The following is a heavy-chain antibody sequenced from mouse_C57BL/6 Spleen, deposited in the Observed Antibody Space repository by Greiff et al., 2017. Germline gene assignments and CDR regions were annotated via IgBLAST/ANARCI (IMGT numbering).Heavy chain of an antibody. V-gene: IGHV1-55*01. D-gene: IGHD3-1*01. CDR3: ARSGLSGYCSMDF. CDR1: GYTFTSYW. CDR2: IYPGSGST. J-gene: IGHJ4*01. Sequence: QVQLQQPGAELVKPGASVKMSCKASGYTFTSYWITWVKQRPGQGLEWIGDIYPGSGSTNYTEKFKSKATLTVDTSSSTAYMQLSSLPSEDSAVYYCARSGLSGYCSMDFWGQGTSVTVSS.